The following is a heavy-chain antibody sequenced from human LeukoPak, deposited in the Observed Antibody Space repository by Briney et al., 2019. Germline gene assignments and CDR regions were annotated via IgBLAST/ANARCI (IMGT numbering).Heavy chain of an antibody. CDR3: ARHGSYSSSPGFDY. CDR1: GGSISSYY. Sequence: SETLSLTCTVSGGSISSYYWSWLRQPPGKGLEWIAYIYYSGGTNYNPSLKSRVTISVDTSKNQFSLKLTSVTAADTGVYYCARHGSYSSSPGFDYRGQGTLVTVSS. D-gene: IGHD6-6*01. J-gene: IGHJ4*02. CDR2: IYYSGGT. V-gene: IGHV4-59*08.